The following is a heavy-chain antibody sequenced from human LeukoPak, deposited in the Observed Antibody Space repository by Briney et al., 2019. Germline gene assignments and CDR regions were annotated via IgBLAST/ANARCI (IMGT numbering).Heavy chain of an antibody. J-gene: IGHJ3*01. Sequence: GGSLRLSCAASGFTFNKFAMTWVRQAPGKGLEWVSTIADAGTYYADSVKGRFIISRDNSKNMLYLQLNSLRADDTAMYYCAKNLGPFDVRGQGTVVTVSS. CDR2: IADAGT. V-gene: IGHV3-23*01. D-gene: IGHD3-16*01. CDR1: GFTFNKFA. CDR3: AKNLGPFDV.